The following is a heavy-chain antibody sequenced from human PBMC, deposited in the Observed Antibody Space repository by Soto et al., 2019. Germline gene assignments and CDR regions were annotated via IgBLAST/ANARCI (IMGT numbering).Heavy chain of an antibody. CDR3: ARDHLILPAHDFFYGSDV. CDR2: IPQDGVDG. V-gene: IGHV3-7*03. CDR1: GFTFSMYS. D-gene: IGHD2-21*02. Sequence: GGSLRLSCEVSGFTFSMYSMSWVRQSPGKGLEWVAKIPQDGVDGHYADSVKGRCTISRDNGKNSLYLQLNNLRAEDAAVYYCARDHLILPAHDFFYGSDVWGRGATVTVS. J-gene: IGHJ6*02.